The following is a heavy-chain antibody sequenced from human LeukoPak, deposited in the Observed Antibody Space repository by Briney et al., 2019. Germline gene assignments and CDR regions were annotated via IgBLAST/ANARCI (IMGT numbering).Heavy chain of an antibody. D-gene: IGHD2-2*01. CDR3: ARDGCSSTSCSLSGYYGMDV. Sequence: ASVKVSCKASGYTFTSYGISWVRQAPGQGLEWMGWISAYNGNTNYAQKLQGRVTMTTDTSTSTAYTELRSLRFDDTAVYYCARDGCSSTSCSLSGYYGMDVWGQGTTVTVSS. CDR1: GYTFTSYG. J-gene: IGHJ6*02. V-gene: IGHV1-18*01. CDR2: ISAYNGNT.